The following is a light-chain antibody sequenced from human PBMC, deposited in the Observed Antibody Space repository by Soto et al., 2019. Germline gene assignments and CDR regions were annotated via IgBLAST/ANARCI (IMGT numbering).Light chain of an antibody. CDR1: RSNIGSNT. CDR2: SNN. J-gene: IGLJ2*01. CDR3: ASWDDSLNGLV. Sequence: QPVLTQPPSASGTTGQRVTISCSGGRSNIGSNTVNWYQQVPGTAPKFLMYSNNQRPSGVPDRFSGSKSGTSASLAISGLQAEDEADYYCASWDDSLNGLVFGGGTKLTVL. V-gene: IGLV1-44*01.